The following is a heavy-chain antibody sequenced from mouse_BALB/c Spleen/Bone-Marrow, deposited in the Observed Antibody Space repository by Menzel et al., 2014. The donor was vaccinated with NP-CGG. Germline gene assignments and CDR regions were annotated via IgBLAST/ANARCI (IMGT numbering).Heavy chain of an antibody. CDR2: ISTYSGNT. Sequence: VQLQQSGPGLVRPGVSVKISCKGSGYTFTDYAMHWVKQSHAKSLEWIGVISTYSGNTNYNQKFKGKATMTVDKSSITSYIKLTTFTSDHSTIYYCTSYYLSIYFDYLLQPTTLTLSS. CDR1: GYTFTDYA. CDR3: TSYYLSIYFDY. J-gene: IGHJ2*01. D-gene: IGHD1-1*01. V-gene: IGHV1-67*01.